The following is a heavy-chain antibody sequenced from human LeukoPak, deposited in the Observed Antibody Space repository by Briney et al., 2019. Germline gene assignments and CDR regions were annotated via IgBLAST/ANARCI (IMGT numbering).Heavy chain of an antibody. V-gene: IGHV1-18*01. J-gene: IGHJ6*03. CDR3: ASRFRGGYCSSTSCYTAYYYYYMDV. CDR1: GYTFTSYG. CDR2: ISAYNGNT. Sequence: ASVKVSCKASGYTFTSYGISWVRQAPGQGLEWMGWISAYNGNTNYAQKFQGRVTITADESTSTAYMELSSLRSEDTAVYYCASRFRGGYCSSTSCYTAYYYYYMDVWGKGTTVTVSS. D-gene: IGHD2-2*02.